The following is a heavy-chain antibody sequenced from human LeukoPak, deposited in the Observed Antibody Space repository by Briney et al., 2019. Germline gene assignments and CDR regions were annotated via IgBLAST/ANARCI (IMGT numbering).Heavy chain of an antibody. CDR1: GFIFSSYS. V-gene: IGHV3-48*01. CDR3: TNSDDYGDY. Sequence: PGGSLRLSCVASGFIFSSYSMNWVRQAPGKGLEWISHVSSSSSNIYYADSVKGRFTISRDDSKNTLYLHMTSLRAEDTAVYYCTNSDDYGDYWGQGTLVTVSS. CDR2: VSSSSSNI. J-gene: IGHJ4*02.